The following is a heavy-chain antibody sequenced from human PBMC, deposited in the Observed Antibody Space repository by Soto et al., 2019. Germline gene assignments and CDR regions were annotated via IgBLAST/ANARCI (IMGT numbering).Heavy chain of an antibody. V-gene: IGHV3-74*01. Sequence: EVQLVESGGGLVQPGGSLRLSCAASGFTFSTYWMHWIRQVPGKGLEWVSRINSDASHTYYADSVKGRFTISRDNAKNTLHLEMNRLRAEDTAVYYCVRDGYCITTSCYGKWFDPWGQGPLVTVSA. CDR1: GFTFSTYW. J-gene: IGHJ5*02. D-gene: IGHD2-2*03. CDR2: INSDASHT. CDR3: VRDGYCITTSCYGKWFDP.